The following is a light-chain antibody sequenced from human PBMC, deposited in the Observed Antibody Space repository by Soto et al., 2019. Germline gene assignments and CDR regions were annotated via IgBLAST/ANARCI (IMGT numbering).Light chain of an antibody. J-gene: IGKJ1*01. Sequence: EVVLPQSPDTLSLPPGERATLSCRASQSISSYLAWYQQKPGQAPRLLIYDASSRATGIPARFSGSGSGTDFTLTISSLEPEDFAVYYCQQLTDWPPQWTFGQGTNVDVK. CDR3: QQLTDWPPQWT. CDR2: DAS. V-gene: IGKV3-11*01. CDR1: QSISSY.